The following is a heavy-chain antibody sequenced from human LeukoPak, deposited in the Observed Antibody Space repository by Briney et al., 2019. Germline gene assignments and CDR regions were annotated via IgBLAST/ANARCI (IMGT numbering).Heavy chain of an antibody. V-gene: IGHV3-23*01. CDR3: AKGSITMIVVVIQYYFDY. CDR1: GFTLSSYA. D-gene: IGHD3-22*01. CDR2: ISGSGGST. Sequence: GASLTLSYAASGFTLSSYAVSWVPQAPGRGREWVSAISGSGGSTYYADSVKGRFTISRDNSKNTLYLQMNSLRAEDTAVYYCAKGSITMIVVVIQYYFDYWGQGTLVTVSS. J-gene: IGHJ4*02.